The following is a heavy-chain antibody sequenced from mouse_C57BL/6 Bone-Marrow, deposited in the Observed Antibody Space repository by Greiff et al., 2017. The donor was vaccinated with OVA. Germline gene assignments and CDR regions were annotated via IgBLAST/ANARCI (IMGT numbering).Heavy chain of an antibody. Sequence: EVKLQQSGPELVKPGASVKISCKASGYSFTDYNMNWVKQSNGQSLEWIGVINPNYGTTSYNQKFKGKATLTVDQSSSTAYMQLNSLTSEDSAVYYGAKFYGSSPWYFDVWGTGTTVTVSS. CDR1: GYSFTDYN. CDR2: INPNYGTT. J-gene: IGHJ1*03. D-gene: IGHD1-1*01. CDR3: AKFYGSSPWYFDV. V-gene: IGHV1-39*01.